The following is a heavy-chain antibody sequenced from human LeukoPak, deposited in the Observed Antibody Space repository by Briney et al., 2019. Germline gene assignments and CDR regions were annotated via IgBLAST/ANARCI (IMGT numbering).Heavy chain of an antibody. CDR1: GLTLSYYW. CDR3: ATYYYDNTGLI. J-gene: IGHJ4*02. Sequence: PGGSLRLSCAASGLTLSYYWMSWVRQAPGKGLEWVANIKQDGSEKYYVDSVKGRFTISRDNAKNSLYLQMNSLRAEDAAVYYCATYYYDNTGLIWGQGTLVTVSS. CDR2: IKQDGSEK. V-gene: IGHV3-7*01. D-gene: IGHD3-22*01.